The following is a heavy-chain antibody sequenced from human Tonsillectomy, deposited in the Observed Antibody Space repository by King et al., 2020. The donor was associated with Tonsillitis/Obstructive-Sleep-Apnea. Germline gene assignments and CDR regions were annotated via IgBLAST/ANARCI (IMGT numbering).Heavy chain of an antibody. CDR1: GFTFTSSA. CDR3: AADSPGDYGDSRNNF. Sequence: QLVQSGPEVKKPGTSVKVSCKASGFTFTSSAVQWVRQARGQRLEWIGWIVAGSGNTNYATKFQERVTITRDMSTSTAYMELSSLSSEDTAVYYCAADSPGDYGDSRNNFWGQGTLVTVSS. CDR2: IVAGSGNT. J-gene: IGHJ4*02. D-gene: IGHD4-17*01. V-gene: IGHV1-58*01.